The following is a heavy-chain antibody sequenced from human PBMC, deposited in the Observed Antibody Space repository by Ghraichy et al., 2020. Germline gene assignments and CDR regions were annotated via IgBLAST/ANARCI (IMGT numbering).Heavy chain of an antibody. CDR1: GFNFSNYA. V-gene: IGHV3-30-3*01. D-gene: IGHD1-26*01. J-gene: IGHJ4*02. CDR2: TSYDGGSK. CDR3: ASDASDSGSQPGFDY. Sequence: GGSLRLSCAASGFNFSNYAMHWVRQAPGKGREWVAITSYDGGSKYYADSVMGRFTISRDNSRNTLYLQINSLRAEDTAVYYCASDASDSGSQPGFDYWGQGTLVTVSS.